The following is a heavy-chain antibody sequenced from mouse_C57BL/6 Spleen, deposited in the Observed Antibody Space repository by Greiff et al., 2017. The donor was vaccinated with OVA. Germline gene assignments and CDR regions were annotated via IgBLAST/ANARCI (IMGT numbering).Heavy chain of an antibody. CDR3: ARAGGNYAMDY. CDR1: GFTFSDYG. Sequence: EVNLVESGGGLVKPGGSLKLSCAASGFTFSDYGMHWVRQAPEKGLEWVAYISSGSSTIYYAATVKGRFTISRDNAKNTLFLQMTSLRSEDTAMYYCARAGGNYAMDYWGQGTSVTVSS. CDR2: ISSGSSTI. V-gene: IGHV5-17*01. J-gene: IGHJ4*01.